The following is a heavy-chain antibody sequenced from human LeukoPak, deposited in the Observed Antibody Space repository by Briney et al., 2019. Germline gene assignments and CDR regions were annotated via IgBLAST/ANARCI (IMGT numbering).Heavy chain of an antibody. Sequence: PGRSLRLSCAASGFSFSSYGMHWVRQAPGKGLEWVAVISYDGDNKYYADSVNGRFTISRDNSKNTLYLQMNSLRVEDMAVYYCAKAHVDANMGSSYFDFWGQGTLVIVSS. CDR2: ISYDGDNK. D-gene: IGHD5-12*01. V-gene: IGHV3-30*18. CDR1: GFSFSSYG. J-gene: IGHJ4*02. CDR3: AKAHVDANMGSSYFDF.